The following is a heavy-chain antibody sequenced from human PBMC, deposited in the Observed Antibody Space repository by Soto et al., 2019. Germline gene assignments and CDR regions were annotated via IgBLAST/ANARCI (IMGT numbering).Heavy chain of an antibody. J-gene: IGHJ6*02. CDR2: IYPGDSDT. D-gene: IGHD1-26*01. CDR3: ARHQEGATADYYGMDV. Sequence: RESLKISCKGSGYRFPISWIAWVRQMPGKGFEWMGIIYPGDSDTRYSPSFQGQVTISADKSISTAYLQWSSLKASDTAMYYCARHQEGATADYYGMDVWGQGTTVTVSS. V-gene: IGHV5-51*01. CDR1: GYRFPISW.